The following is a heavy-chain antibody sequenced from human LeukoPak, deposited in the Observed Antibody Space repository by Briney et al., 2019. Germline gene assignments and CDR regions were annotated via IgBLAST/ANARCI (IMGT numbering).Heavy chain of an antibody. CDR1: GFTFSSYG. CDR3: ARDRAQYCSGGSCFSTPTDY. D-gene: IGHD2-15*01. CDR2: IRYDGSNK. Sequence: PGGSLRLSCAASGFTFSSYGMHWVRQAPGKGLEWVAFIRYDGSNKYYADSVKGRFTISRDNSKNTLYLQMNSLRPEDTAVYYCARDRAQYCSGGSCFSTPTDYWGQGTLVTVSS. V-gene: IGHV3-30*02. J-gene: IGHJ4*02.